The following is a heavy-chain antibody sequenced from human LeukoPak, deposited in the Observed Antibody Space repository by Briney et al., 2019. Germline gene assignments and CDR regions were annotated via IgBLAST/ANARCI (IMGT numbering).Heavy chain of an antibody. J-gene: IGHJ4*02. CDR1: GGSISNYY. CDR3: ARGAFNILTGYYVPH. V-gene: IGHV4-59*01. Sequence: SETLSLTCTVSGGSISNYYWSWIRRPPGKGLEWIGYIYYSGNTNYNPSLKSRVTISVDTSKNQFSLKLSSVTAADTAVYYCARGAFNILTGYYVPHWGQGTLVTVSS. D-gene: IGHD3-9*01. CDR2: IYYSGNT.